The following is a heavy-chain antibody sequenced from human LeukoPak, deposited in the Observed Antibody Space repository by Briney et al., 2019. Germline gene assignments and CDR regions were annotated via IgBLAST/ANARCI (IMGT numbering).Heavy chain of an antibody. CDR1: GFTFSSYA. D-gene: IGHD2-2*01. CDR3: AREQRGCSSTSCPFDY. V-gene: IGHV3-64*01. Sequence: GGSLRLSCAASGFTFSSYAMHWVRQAPGKGLEYVSAISSNGGSTYYANSVKGRFTISRDNSKNTLYLQMGSLRAEDMAVYYCAREQRGCSSTSCPFDYWGQGTLVTVSS. J-gene: IGHJ4*02. CDR2: ISSNGGST.